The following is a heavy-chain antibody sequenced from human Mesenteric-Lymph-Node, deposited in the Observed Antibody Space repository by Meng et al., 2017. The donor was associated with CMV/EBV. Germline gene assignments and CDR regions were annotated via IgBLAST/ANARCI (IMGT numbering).Heavy chain of an antibody. V-gene: IGHV3-30*04. CDR1: GFTFSSYE. CDR3: ASDYYDDSGYGH. J-gene: IGHJ4*02. Sequence: GGSLRLSCAASGFTFSSYEMNWVRQAPGEGLEWITGISFDGENIYYADSVKGRFTVSRDDSKNTLSLQMRGLRLEDTAVYYCASDYYDDSGYGHWGQGTLVTVSS. D-gene: IGHD3-22*01. CDR2: ISFDGENI.